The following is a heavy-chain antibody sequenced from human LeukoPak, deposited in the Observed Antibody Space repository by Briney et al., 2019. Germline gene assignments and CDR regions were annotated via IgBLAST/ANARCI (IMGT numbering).Heavy chain of an antibody. V-gene: IGHV4-39*01. J-gene: IGHJ4*02. Sequence: PSETLSLTCTVSGGSISSSSYYWGWIRQPPGKGLEWIGSINYSGNTHYNSSLKSRVTISVDTSKNQFSLKLSSVTAADTAVYYCARQSVGFGEFNFDYWGQGTLVTVSS. CDR2: INYSGNT. CDR3: ARQSVGFGEFNFDY. D-gene: IGHD3-10*01. CDR1: GGSISSSSYY.